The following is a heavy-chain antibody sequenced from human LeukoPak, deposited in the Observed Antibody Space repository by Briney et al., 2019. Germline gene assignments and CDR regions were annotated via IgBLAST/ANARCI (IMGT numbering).Heavy chain of an antibody. J-gene: IGHJ4*02. CDR3: AKDFGRNLGGPGY. V-gene: IGHV3-23*01. Sequence: GGSLRLSCAASGFTFSSYAMSWVRQAPGKGLEWVSAISGSGGSTYYADSVKGRFAISRDDSKSTLYLQMNSLRGEDTAVYYCAKDFGRNLGGPGYWGRGTLVIVSS. CDR1: GFTFSSYA. D-gene: IGHD3-10*01. CDR2: ISGSGGST.